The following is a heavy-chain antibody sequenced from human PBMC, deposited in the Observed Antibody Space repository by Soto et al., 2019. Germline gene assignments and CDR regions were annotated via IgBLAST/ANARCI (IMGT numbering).Heavy chain of an antibody. CDR1: RGSISSYY. V-gene: IGHV4-4*09. CDR3: ASIAVAGPEYPSDY. J-gene: IGHJ4*02. CDR2: INNSGSS. Sequence: QVQLQESGPGLVKPSETLSLTCTVSRGSISSYYWNWIRQPPGKGLEWIGYINNSGSSNYSPSLKRRVTMSLDTSKNQFSLHLSSVTAADTAVYFCASIAVAGPEYPSDYWGQGTLVIVSS. D-gene: IGHD6-19*01.